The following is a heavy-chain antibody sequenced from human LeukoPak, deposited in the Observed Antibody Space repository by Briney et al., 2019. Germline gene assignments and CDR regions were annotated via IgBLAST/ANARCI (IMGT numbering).Heavy chain of an antibody. CDR3: ARLNFRGGEALHFDS. CDR2: IHSDGTT. Sequence: SETLSLTCSVSGGSLTNYYWGWIRQPPGKGLEFIGYIHSDGTTNYDSSLQSRVAISLDTSKIQFSLRLYSVTAAVTALYFCARLNFRGGEALHFDSWGQGTLVTVSS. J-gene: IGHJ4*02. CDR1: GGSLTNYY. V-gene: IGHV4-4*09. D-gene: IGHD3-16*01.